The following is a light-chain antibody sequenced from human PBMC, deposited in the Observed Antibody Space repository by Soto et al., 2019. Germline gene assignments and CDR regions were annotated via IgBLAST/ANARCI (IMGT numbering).Light chain of an antibody. J-gene: IGKJ4*01. CDR3: QQFSSYPLT. Sequence: EIVMPQSPATLSVSPGERATLSCRASQSGSSNVAWDQQKPGQAPRLLRYEASSRATASPDRFSGGGAGTDFTLTGSRLEPEDFAVYYCQQFSSYPLTFGGGTKVDIK. CDR1: QSGSSN. V-gene: IGKV3-20*01. CDR2: EAS.